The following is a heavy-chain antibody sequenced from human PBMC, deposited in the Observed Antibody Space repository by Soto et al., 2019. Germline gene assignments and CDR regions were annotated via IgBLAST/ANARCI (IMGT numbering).Heavy chain of an antibody. Sequence: QITLKESGPTLVKPTQTLTLTCTFSGFSLNTRGVGVGWIRQPPGKALEWLALIYWDDDERYSPSLKSRLTITKDTSKNQVVLTMTNMDPVGTATYYCAHDSSGLFGFDYWGQGTLVTVSS. CDR2: IYWDDDE. D-gene: IGHD3-22*01. CDR3: AHDSSGLFGFDY. V-gene: IGHV2-5*02. J-gene: IGHJ4*02. CDR1: GFSLNTRGVG.